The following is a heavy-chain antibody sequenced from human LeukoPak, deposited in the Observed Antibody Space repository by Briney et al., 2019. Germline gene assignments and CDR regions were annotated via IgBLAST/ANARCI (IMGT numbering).Heavy chain of an antibody. CDR1: GFTFSSYS. J-gene: IGHJ3*02. CDR2: IYSGGST. Sequence: GGSLRLSCAASGFTFSSYSMNWVRQAPGKGLEWVSVIYSGGSTYYADSVKGRFTISRDNSKNTLYLQMNSLRAEDTAVYYCAGIGGGVVNAFDIWGQGTMVTVSS. CDR3: AGIGGGVVNAFDI. D-gene: IGHD3-16*01. V-gene: IGHV3-66*01.